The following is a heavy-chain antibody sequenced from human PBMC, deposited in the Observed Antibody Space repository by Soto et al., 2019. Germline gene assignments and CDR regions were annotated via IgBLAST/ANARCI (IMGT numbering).Heavy chain of an antibody. D-gene: IGHD6-6*01. J-gene: IGHJ6*02. Sequence: PGGSLRLSCAASGFTFRDYAMHWVRQAPGKGLEWVTLISSDATNKYLADSVKGRFTISRDKSKNTLYLQMNSLRVEDTGLYYCARQGMAARKYYSTYLDVWGQGTTVTV. CDR2: ISSDATNK. V-gene: IGHV3-30-3*01. CDR3: ARQGMAARKYYSTYLDV. CDR1: GFTFRDYA.